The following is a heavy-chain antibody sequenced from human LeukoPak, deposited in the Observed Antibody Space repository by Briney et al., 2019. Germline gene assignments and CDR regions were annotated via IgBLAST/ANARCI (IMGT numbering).Heavy chain of an antibody. Sequence: GASVKVSCKATGYTFTGYYMHWVRQAPGQGLEWMGWINPNSGGTNYAQKFQGRVTMTRDTSISTAYMELSRLRSDDTAVYYCARPRIAAAGWWFDPWGQGTLVTVSS. J-gene: IGHJ5*02. CDR3: ARPRIAAAGWWFDP. V-gene: IGHV1-2*02. CDR2: INPNSGGT. D-gene: IGHD6-13*01. CDR1: GYTFTGYY.